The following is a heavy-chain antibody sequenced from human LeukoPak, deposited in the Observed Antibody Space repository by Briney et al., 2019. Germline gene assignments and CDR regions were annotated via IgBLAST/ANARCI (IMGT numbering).Heavy chain of an antibody. D-gene: IGHD1-1*01. CDR1: GVSFNSSTHY. Sequence: SETLSLTRSVSGVSFNSSTHYWGWIRQPPGKGLEWISNIYYSGSTYYNPSLKSRVIMSVDTSKNQFSLRLDSVTAADTAVYYCARPTTTPQGFDIWGQGTMVTVSS. V-gene: IGHV4-39*01. J-gene: IGHJ3*02. CDR2: IYYSGST. CDR3: ARPTTTPQGFDI.